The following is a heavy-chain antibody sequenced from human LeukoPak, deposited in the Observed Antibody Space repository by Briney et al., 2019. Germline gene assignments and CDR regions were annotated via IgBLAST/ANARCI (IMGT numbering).Heavy chain of an antibody. Sequence: GGSLRLSCAASGFTFSDYYMSWIRQAPGKGLEWDSYISSSGSTIYYADSVKGRFTISRDNAKNSLYLQMNSLRAEDTAVYYCARQWLVEAFDIWGQGTMVTVSS. CDR3: ARQWLVEAFDI. CDR2: ISSSGSTI. D-gene: IGHD6-19*01. V-gene: IGHV3-11*01. CDR1: GFTFSDYY. J-gene: IGHJ3*02.